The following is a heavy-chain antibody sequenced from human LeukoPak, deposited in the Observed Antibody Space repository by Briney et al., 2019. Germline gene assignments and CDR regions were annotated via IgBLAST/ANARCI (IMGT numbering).Heavy chain of an antibody. J-gene: IGHJ4*02. CDR1: GFTFSSYG. Sequence: GGSLRLSCAASGFTFSSYGMHWVRQAPGKGLEWVALIRYDGNNKYYADSVKGRFTISRDNSKNTLYLQMYSLRAEDTAVYYCAKGDLWELLDHWGQGTLVTVSS. CDR2: IRYDGNNK. V-gene: IGHV3-30*02. CDR3: AKGDLWELLDH. D-gene: IGHD1-26*01.